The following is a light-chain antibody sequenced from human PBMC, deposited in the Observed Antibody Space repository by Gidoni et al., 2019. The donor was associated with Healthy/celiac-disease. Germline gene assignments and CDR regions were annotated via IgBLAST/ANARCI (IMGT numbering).Light chain of an antibody. J-gene: IGLJ2*01. CDR2: GNS. V-gene: IGLV1-40*01. CDR1: ISNIGAGYD. CDR3: QSYDSGLSGVI. Sequence: QSAPTQPPSVSGAPGQRVTISCTGSISNIGAGYDVHWYQQLPGTAPKLLIPGNSNRPSGVPDRFSGSKSGTSASLAITGLQAEDEADYYCQSYDSGLSGVIFGGGTKLTVL.